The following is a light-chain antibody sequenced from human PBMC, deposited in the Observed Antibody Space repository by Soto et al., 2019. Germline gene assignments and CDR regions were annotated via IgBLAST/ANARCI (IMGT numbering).Light chain of an antibody. CDR2: DAS. V-gene: IGKV3-11*01. CDR3: QQRSDRPPWP. Sequence: EIVLTQSPATLSVYPRERVSLSCISSQSVTSNLAWYQHKPGQAPRLLIFDASQRATGIPARFRGSGSGTDFTLSISSLEPEDFAVCYCQQRSDRPPWPFGQGAKVDIK. J-gene: IGKJ1*01. CDR1: QSVTSN.